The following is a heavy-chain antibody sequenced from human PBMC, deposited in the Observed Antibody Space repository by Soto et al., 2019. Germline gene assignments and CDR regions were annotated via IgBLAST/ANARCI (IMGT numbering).Heavy chain of an antibody. V-gene: IGHV4-39*01. CDR1: GGSISSSSYY. D-gene: IGHD1-1*01. CDR2: IYYSGST. CDR3: ARHQLELVDY. Sequence: QLQLQESGPGLVKPSETLSLTCTVSGGSISSSSYYWGWIRQPPGKGLEWIGSIYYSGSTYYNPSLKSRVTISVDTYKNQFSLKLSSVTAADTAVYYCARHQLELVDYWGQGTLVTVSS. J-gene: IGHJ4*02.